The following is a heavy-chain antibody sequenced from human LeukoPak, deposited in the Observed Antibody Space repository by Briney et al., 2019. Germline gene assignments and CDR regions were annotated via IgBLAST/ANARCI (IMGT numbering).Heavy chain of an antibody. CDR3: ASFSGHNDAFDI. CDR1: GYTFTGYN. V-gene: IGHV1-2*02. CDR2: INPNSGAT. D-gene: IGHD2-15*01. Sequence: ASVKVSCKASGYTFTGYNIQWVRQAPGQGLEWMGWINPNSGATNYAQKFQGRVTMTRDTSISTAYMELSRLRSDDTAVYYCASFSGHNDAFDIWGQGTMVTVSS. J-gene: IGHJ3*02.